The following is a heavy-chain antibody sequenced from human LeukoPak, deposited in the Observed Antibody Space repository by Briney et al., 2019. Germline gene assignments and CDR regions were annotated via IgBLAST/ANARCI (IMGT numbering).Heavy chain of an antibody. Sequence: GGSLRLSCAASGFTFSNYWMTWVRQAPGSGLEWVATIKQDGSDKYYVDSVKGRFTVSRDNAKNSLYLQMNSLRVEDTAVYYCAKNDGSFDYWGQGTLVTVSS. CDR1: GFTFSNYW. CDR2: IKQDGSDK. D-gene: IGHD1-26*01. J-gene: IGHJ4*02. CDR3: AKNDGSFDY. V-gene: IGHV3-7*01.